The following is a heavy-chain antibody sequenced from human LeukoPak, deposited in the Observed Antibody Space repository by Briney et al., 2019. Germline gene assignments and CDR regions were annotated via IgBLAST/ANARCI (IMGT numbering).Heavy chain of an antibody. CDR2: ISYDGSNK. CDR3: ARWGLWFGTPRSAFDI. D-gene: IGHD3-10*01. J-gene: IGHJ3*02. CDR1: GFTFSSYA. V-gene: IGHV3-30-3*01. Sequence: PGRSLRLSCAASGFTFSSYAMHWVRQAPGKGLEWVAVISYDGSNKYYADSVKGRFTISRDNSKNTLYLQMNSLRAEDTAVYYCARWGLWFGTPRSAFDIWGQGTTVTVSS.